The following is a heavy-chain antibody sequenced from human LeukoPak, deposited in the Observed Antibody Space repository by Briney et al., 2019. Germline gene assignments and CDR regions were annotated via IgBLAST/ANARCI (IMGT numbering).Heavy chain of an antibody. D-gene: IGHD6-6*01. V-gene: IGHV3-74*01. J-gene: IGHJ4*02. CDR2: ISPTGSIT. CDR1: GFSFSGHW. CDR3: ARGPNSNWSGLDF. Sequence: GGSLRLSCTASGFSFSGHWMHWARQLPGKGLVWVSRISPTGSITSYADSVKGRFTVSRDNAKNTLYLQVNNLRAEDTAVYYCARGPNSNWSGLDFWGQGTLLTVSS.